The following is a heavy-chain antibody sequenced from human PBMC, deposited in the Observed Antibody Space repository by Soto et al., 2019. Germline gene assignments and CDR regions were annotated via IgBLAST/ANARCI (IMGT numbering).Heavy chain of an antibody. CDR1: GFTFTTYG. V-gene: IGHV1-18*01. D-gene: IGHD6-19*01. Sequence: AEVRFSFTTVGFTFTTYGINWGRQAPGQGLEWMGWISTYSGNTNYAQKILGRVTMTTDTSTSTAYMELRSLRSDDTAVYYCARNYNSAGHDSYIDSWGQGTTVTVSS. CDR2: ISTYSGNT. J-gene: IGHJ4*02. CDR3: ARNYNSAGHDSYIDS.